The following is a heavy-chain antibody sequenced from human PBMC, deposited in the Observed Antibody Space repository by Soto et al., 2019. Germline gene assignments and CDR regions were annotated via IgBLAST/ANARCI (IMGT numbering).Heavy chain of an antibody. J-gene: IGHJ5*02. Sequence: ASLKVSCKSSGYTFTSYYMHWVRQAPGQGLEWMGIINPSGGSTSYAQKFQGRVTMTRDTSTSTVYMELSSLRSEDTAVYYCARDGYYDSSGYPGWFDPWGQGTLVTVSS. CDR2: INPSGGST. V-gene: IGHV1-46*01. D-gene: IGHD3-22*01. CDR3: ARDGYYDSSGYPGWFDP. CDR1: GYTFTSYY.